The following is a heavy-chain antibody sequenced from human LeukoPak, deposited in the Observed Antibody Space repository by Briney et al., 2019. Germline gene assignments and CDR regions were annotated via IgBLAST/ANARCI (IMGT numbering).Heavy chain of an antibody. CDR1: GGTSNSHA. J-gene: IGHJ4*02. V-gene: IGHV1-69*04. D-gene: IGHD3-22*01. CDR3: ATTNDGGGYQWGDFFDF. CDR2: IIPNLGTT. Sequence: SVTVSCKASGGTSNSHAISWVRQAPGQGLEWMGRIIPNLGTTNRAQNFQDRVTLNADKSTNTAYMELTSLTSDDTAVYYCATTNDGGGYQWGDFFDFWGQGTLVTVSS.